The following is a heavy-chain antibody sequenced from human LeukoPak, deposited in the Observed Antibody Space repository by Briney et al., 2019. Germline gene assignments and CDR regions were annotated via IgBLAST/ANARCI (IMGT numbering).Heavy chain of an antibody. D-gene: IGHD1-26*01. J-gene: IGHJ4*02. V-gene: IGHV4-30-2*01. CDR2: IYHSGST. CDR3: ARGGGSYDY. Sequence: PSETLSLTCTVSGVSISGGGYYWSWIRQPPGKGLEWIGYIYHSGSTYYNPSLKSRVTISVDRSKNQFSLKLSSVTAADTAVYYCARGGGSYDYWGQGTLVTVSS. CDR1: GVSISGGGYY.